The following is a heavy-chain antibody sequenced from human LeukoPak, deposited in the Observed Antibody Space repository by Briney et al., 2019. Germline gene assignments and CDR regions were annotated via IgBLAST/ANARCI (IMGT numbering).Heavy chain of an antibody. V-gene: IGHV3-7*04. CDR1: GFTFSSYW. CDR3: ARVGSYYDMHV. CDR2: IKQDGSKK. J-gene: IGHJ6*02. D-gene: IGHD2-15*01. Sequence: RGSLRLSCAASGFTFSSYWMSWVRQAPGKGLEWVANIKQDGSKKYYVDSVKGRFSISRDNAKNSQYLQMNSLRAEDTAVYFCARVGSYYDMHVWGQGTTVTVSS.